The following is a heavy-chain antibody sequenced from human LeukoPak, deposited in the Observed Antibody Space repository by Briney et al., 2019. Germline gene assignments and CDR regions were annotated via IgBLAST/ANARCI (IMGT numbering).Heavy chain of an antibody. D-gene: IGHD6-19*01. CDR1: GFTFSSYG. J-gene: IGHJ4*02. V-gene: IGHV3-30*18. CDR3: AKGGGDVIAVAYFDY. CDR2: ISYDGSNK. Sequence: SGGSLRLSCAASGFTFSSYGMHWVRQAPGKGLEWVAVISYDGSNKYYADSVKGQFTISRDNSKNTLYLQMNSLRAEDTAVYYCAKGGGDVIAVAYFDYWGQGTLVTVSS.